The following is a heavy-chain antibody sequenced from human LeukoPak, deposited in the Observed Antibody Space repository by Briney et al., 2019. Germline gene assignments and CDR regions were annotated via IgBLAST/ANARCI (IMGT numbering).Heavy chain of an antibody. V-gene: IGHV4-39*07. Sequence: SETLSLTCTVSGGSISSSSYYWGWIRQPPGKGLEWIGSIYYSGSTYYNPSLKSRVTISVDTSKNQFSLKLSSVTAADTAVYYCAREGGYPSNWFDPWGQGTLVTVSS. J-gene: IGHJ5*02. CDR1: GGSISSSSYY. CDR3: AREGGYPSNWFDP. D-gene: IGHD6-13*01. CDR2: IYYSGST.